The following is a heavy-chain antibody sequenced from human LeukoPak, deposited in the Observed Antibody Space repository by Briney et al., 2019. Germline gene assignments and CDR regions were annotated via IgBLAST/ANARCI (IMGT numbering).Heavy chain of an antibody. J-gene: IGHJ4*02. CDR2: IASDGST. V-gene: IGHV3-74*01. D-gene: IGHD1-26*01. Sequence: GGSLRLSCAASGFTFSSYSMNWVRQAPGKGLVWVSRIASDGSTVYADSVKGRFTISRDNAKDTVYLQLNSLRVEDTAVYYCTGSGGWPGYWGQGTLVTVSS. CDR1: GFTFSSYS. CDR3: TGSGGWPGY.